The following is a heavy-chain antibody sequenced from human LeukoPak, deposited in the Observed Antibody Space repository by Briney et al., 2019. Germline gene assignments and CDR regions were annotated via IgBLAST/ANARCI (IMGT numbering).Heavy chain of an antibody. D-gene: IGHD3-16*01. Sequence: SETLSLTCTVSGGSISSYYWSWIRQSPGKGLEWIGYIYYSVGTNYSPSLKSRVTISVDTSKNQFSLKLTPVTAADTAVYYCARGGTAFDYWGQGTLVTVSS. CDR2: IYYSVGT. V-gene: IGHV4-59*01. CDR1: GGSISSYY. J-gene: IGHJ4*02. CDR3: ARGGTAFDY.